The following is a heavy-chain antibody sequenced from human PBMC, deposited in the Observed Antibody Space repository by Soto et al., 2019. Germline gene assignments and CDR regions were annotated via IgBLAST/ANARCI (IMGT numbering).Heavy chain of an antibody. J-gene: IGHJ4*02. CDR2: ISGSGGST. CDR3: AAHNVVVPAAILGGFDY. V-gene: IGHV3-23*01. Sequence: PGGSLRLSCAASGFTFSSYAMSWVRQAPGKGLEWVSAISGSGGSTYYADSVKGRFTISRDNSKNTLYLQMNSLRAEDTAVYYCAAHNVVVPAAILGGFDYWGQGTLVTVSS. D-gene: IGHD2-2*02. CDR1: GFTFSSYA.